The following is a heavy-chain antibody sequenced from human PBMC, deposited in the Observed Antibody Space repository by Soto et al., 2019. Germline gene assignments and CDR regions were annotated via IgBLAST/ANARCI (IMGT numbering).Heavy chain of an antibody. V-gene: IGHV1-2*02. J-gene: IGHJ5*02. CDR2: VNPISGDT. CDR3: AREEGFRITMDRGRWFDP. CDR1: GYTFTGYY. D-gene: IGHD3-10*01. Sequence: QIQLVQSGAEVKKPGASVKVSCRASGYTFTGYYLHWVRQAPGQGLEWMGWVNPISGDTNYAQKFKDRVIMTRDRSITTVHMELSRLRSDDTAVYYCAREEGFRITMDRGRWFDPWGKGTLVTVSS.